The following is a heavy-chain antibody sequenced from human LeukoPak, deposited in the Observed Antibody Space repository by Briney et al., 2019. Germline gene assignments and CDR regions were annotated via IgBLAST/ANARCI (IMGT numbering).Heavy chain of an antibody. CDR1: GFTFSSYA. V-gene: IGHV3-30-3*01. J-gene: IGHJ4*02. CDR3: AKGDGYKGHFDY. D-gene: IGHD5-24*01. Sequence: PGGSLRLSCAASGFTFSSYAMHWVRQAPGKGLEWVAVISYDGSNKYYADSVKGRFTISRDNSKNTLYLQMNSLRTEDTAVYYCAKGDGYKGHFDYWGQGTLVPVSS. CDR2: ISYDGSNK.